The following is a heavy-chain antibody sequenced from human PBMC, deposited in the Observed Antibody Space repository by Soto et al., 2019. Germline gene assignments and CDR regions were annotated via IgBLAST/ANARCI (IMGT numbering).Heavy chain of an antibody. D-gene: IGHD2-2*01. CDR2: MNPNSGNT. CDR3: ARKGIPAAKGHYYYYYYMDV. V-gene: IGHV1-8*01. J-gene: IGHJ6*03. Sequence: QVQLVQSGAEVKKPGASVKVSCKASGYTFTSYDINWVRQATGQGLEWMGWMNPNSGNTGYAQKFQGRVTMTRNTSISTAYMELSSLRSEDTAVYYCARKGIPAAKGHYYYYYYMDVWGKGTTVTVSS. CDR1: GYTFTSYD.